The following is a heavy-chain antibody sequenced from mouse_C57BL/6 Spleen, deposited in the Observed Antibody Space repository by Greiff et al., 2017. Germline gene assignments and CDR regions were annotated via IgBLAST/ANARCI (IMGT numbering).Heavy chain of an antibody. D-gene: IGHD2-1*01. J-gene: IGHJ1*03. Sequence: EVQVVESGGGLVKPGGSLKLSCAASGFTFSSYAMSWVRQTPEKRLEWVATISDGGSYTYYPDNVKGRFTISRDNAKNNLYLQRSHLKSEDTAMYYCARPPYGKVYFDVWGTGTTVTVSS. V-gene: IGHV5-4*01. CDR1: GFTFSSYA. CDR2: ISDGGSYT. CDR3: ARPPYGKVYFDV.